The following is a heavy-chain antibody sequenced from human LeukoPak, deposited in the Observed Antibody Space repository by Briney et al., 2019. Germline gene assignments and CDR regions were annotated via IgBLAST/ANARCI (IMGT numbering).Heavy chain of an antibody. CDR2: IYHSGST. J-gene: IGHJ4*02. Sequence: SETLSLTXAVSGYSISSGYYWGWVRQPPGKGLEWLGSIYHSGSTYYNPSLKSRVTISVDTSKNQFSLKLSSVTAADTAVYYCARTSIPHDYGDYGFRIWGQGTLVTVSS. CDR3: ARTSIPHDYGDYGFRI. CDR1: GYSISSGYY. D-gene: IGHD4-17*01. V-gene: IGHV4-38-2*01.